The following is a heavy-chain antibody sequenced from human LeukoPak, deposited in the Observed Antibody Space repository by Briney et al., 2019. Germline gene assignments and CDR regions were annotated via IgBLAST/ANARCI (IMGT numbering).Heavy chain of an antibody. J-gene: IGHJ3*02. D-gene: IGHD3-9*01. CDR3: ARDHYDILTGYYDAFDI. V-gene: IGHV4-59*01. CDR2: IYYSGST. CDR1: GGSISSYY. Sequence: PSETLSLTCTVSGGSISSYYWSWIRQPPGKGLEWIGYIYYSGSTNYNPSLKSRVTISADTSKNQFSLKLSSVTAADTAVYYCARDHYDILTGYYDAFDIWGQGTMVTVSS.